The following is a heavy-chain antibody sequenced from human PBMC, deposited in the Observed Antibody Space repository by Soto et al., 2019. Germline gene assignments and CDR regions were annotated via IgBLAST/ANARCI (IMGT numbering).Heavy chain of an antibody. V-gene: IGHV3-7*05. D-gene: IGHD3-10*01. CDR3: ARAGSENDY. Sequence: GGSLRLSCAASGFTFSNYWMSWVRQAPGKGLEWVANIKEDGSERNYVDSVKGRFIISRDNAKNSLYLQLNSLRAEDTAVYYCARAGSENDYWGQGTLVTVSS. CDR2: IKEDGSER. J-gene: IGHJ4*02. CDR1: GFTFSNYW.